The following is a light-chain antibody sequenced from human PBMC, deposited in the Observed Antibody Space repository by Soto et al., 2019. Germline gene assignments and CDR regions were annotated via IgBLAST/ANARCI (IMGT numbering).Light chain of an antibody. CDR3: QQYYNWPPYT. Sequence: EVVLTQSPATLSLSPGDRATLSCRASQSVSSNLAWYQQKPGQSPRLLIYGASTRATGVPPRFSGSRSGTEFTLTISAVQSEDFAVCYCQQYYNWPPYTFGQGTKLDFK. CDR2: GAS. CDR1: QSVSSN. V-gene: IGKV3-15*01. J-gene: IGKJ2*01.